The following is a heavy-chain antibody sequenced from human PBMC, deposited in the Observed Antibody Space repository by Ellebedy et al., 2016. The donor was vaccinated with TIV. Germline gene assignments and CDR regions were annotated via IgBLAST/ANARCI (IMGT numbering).Heavy chain of an antibody. CDR1: GGIFRSYA. Sequence: ASVKVSCKASGGIFRSYAISWVRQAPGQGLEWMGGIIAIFGTANYAQKFQGRVTITADESTSTAYMELSSLRSDDTAIYYCARGTHYYVQYFHHWGQGTLVTVSS. D-gene: IGHD3-10*02. J-gene: IGHJ1*01. V-gene: IGHV1-69*13. CDR3: ARGTHYYVQYFHH. CDR2: IIAIFGTA.